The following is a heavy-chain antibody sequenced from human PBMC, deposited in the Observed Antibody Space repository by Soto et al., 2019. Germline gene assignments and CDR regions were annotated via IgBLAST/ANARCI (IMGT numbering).Heavy chain of an antibody. CDR3: AKVLKAVAGTYDY. CDR2: ISGSGDYT. V-gene: IGHV3-23*01. CDR1: GFTFSIYA. J-gene: IGHJ4*02. Sequence: EVQLLESGGGLVQPGGSLRLSCAASGFTFSIYAMSWVRQAPGKGLEWVSAISGSGDYTYYADSVKGRFAISRDNSKNTLYLPMNSLRAEDTAVYYCAKVLKAVAGTYDYWGQGTLVTVSS. D-gene: IGHD6-19*01.